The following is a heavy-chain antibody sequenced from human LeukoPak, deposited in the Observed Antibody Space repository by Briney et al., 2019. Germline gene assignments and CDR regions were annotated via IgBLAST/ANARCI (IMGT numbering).Heavy chain of an antibody. CDR1: GYTFTSYY. CDR2: INPSGGST. V-gene: IGHV1-46*01. J-gene: IGHJ5*02. D-gene: IGHD3-10*02. Sequence: ASVKVSCKASGYTFTSYYMHWVRQAPGQGLEWMGIINPSGGSTSYAQKFQGRVTMTRDTSTSTVYMELSSLRSEDTAVYYCARDLRVMFGEYGNWFDPWGQGTLVTVPS. CDR3: ARDLRVMFGEYGNWFDP.